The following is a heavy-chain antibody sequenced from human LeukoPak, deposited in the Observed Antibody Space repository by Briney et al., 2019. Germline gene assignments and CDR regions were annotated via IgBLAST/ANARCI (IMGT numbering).Heavy chain of an antibody. J-gene: IGHJ4*02. CDR1: GGSISSSSYY. D-gene: IGHD6-13*01. V-gene: IGHV4-39*07. CDR3: AREPRQGIAAAGHDY. CDR2: INHSGST. Sequence: PSETLSLTCTVSGGSISSSSYYWGWIRQPPGKGLEWIGEINHSGSTNYNPSLKSRVTISVDTSKNQFSLKLSSVTAADTAVYYCAREPRQGIAAAGHDYWGQGTLVTVSS.